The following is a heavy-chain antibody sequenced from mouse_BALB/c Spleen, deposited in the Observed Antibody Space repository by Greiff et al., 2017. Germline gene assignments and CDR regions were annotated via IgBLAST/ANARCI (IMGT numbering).Heavy chain of an antibody. J-gene: IGHJ2*01. CDR2: IRLKSDNYAT. CDR1: GFTFSSYW. Sequence: EVKLVESGGGLVQPGGSMKLSCVASGFTFSSYWMSWVRQSPEKGLEWVAEIRLKSDNYATHYAESVKGKFTISRDDSKSRLYLQMNSLRAEDTGIYYCTKYGNYLYFDYWGQGTTLTVAS. CDR3: TKYGNYLYFDY. D-gene: IGHD2-10*02. V-gene: IGHV6-6*02.